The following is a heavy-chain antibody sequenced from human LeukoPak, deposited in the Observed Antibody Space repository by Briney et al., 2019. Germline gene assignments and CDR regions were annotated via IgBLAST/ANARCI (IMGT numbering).Heavy chain of an antibody. D-gene: IGHD4-17*01. CDR2: ISSSSIV. J-gene: IGHJ4*02. Sequence: GGSLRLSCAASGFTFSTYSMNWVRQAPGKGLEWVSYISSSSIVYYADSVEGRFTISRDNAKNSLYLQMNSLRDEDTAVYYCARDYGDYGEYFGYWGQGTLVTVSS. CDR3: ARDYGDYGEYFGY. CDR1: GFTFSTYS. V-gene: IGHV3-48*02.